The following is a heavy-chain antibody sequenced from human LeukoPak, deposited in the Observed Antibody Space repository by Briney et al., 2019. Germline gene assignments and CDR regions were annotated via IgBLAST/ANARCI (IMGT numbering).Heavy chain of an antibody. V-gene: IGHV3-23*01. CDR2: ISGSGSNT. CDR1: GSTFSSYA. CDR3: AAVANTGFDY. J-gene: IGHJ4*02. Sequence: GGSLRLSCAASGSTFSSYAMSWVRQAPGKGLEWVSAISGSGSNTYYADSVKGRFTISRDSSRNTLYLQMNSLRAEDTAVYYCAAVANTGFDYWGQGTLGTVSS. D-gene: IGHD6-19*01.